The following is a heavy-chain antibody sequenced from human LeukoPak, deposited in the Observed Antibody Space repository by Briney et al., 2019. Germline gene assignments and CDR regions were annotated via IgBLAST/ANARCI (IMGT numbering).Heavy chain of an antibody. CDR3: ARHKIVITMLGVHRWFDP. V-gene: IGHV4-34*01. D-gene: IGHD3-3*01. J-gene: IGHJ5*02. CDR1: GGSFSGDY. CDR2: INRSGRA. Sequence: TTSETLSLTCAVYGGSFSGDYWSWIRQPPWKGLEWIGDINRSGRAVYNTSLKSRVIISVDTSKNQFSLKVNSVTAADTAVYYCARHKIVITMLGVHRWFDPWGQGTLVAVSS.